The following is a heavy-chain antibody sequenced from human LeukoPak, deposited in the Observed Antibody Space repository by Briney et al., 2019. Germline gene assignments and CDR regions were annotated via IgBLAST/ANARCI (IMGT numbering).Heavy chain of an antibody. Sequence: PSETLSLTCTVSGDSISSYYWSWIRQPPGKGLEWIGYMYYSGTTNYNPSLKSRVTISVDTSKNQFSLKLSSVTAADTAVYYCARHTYDSSGNYYLNYWGQGTLVTVSS. V-gene: IGHV4-59*08. CDR1: GDSISSYY. J-gene: IGHJ4*02. D-gene: IGHD3-22*01. CDR2: MYYSGTT. CDR3: ARHTYDSSGNYYLNY.